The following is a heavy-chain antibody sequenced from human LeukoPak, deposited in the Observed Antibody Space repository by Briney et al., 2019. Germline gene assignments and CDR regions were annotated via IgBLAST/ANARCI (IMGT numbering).Heavy chain of an antibody. CDR1: VFTSSSYG. Sequence: RGGSLRLSCAPSVFTSSSYGMSWVLQSPGPRREWVDNIKQDGGGNYYVHSVKGRFTISRDNAKNSLYLQMNSLRAEDTAVYYCARWDYGMDVWGQGTTVTVSS. V-gene: IGHV3-7*01. J-gene: IGHJ6*02. CDR2: IKQDGGGN. CDR3: ARWDYGMDV.